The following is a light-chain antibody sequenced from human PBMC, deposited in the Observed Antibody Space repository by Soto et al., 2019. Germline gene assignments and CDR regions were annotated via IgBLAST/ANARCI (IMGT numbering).Light chain of an antibody. V-gene: IGKV1-39*01. CDR2: AAS. J-gene: IGKJ4*01. Sequence: DIQMTQSPSSLSASVGDRVTITCRASQSISSYLYWYQQKPGKAPKLLIYAASSLQSGVPSRFSGSGSGTDFTLTISSPQPEDFATYYCQQSYSTPLTFGGGTKVEIK. CDR3: QQSYSTPLT. CDR1: QSISSY.